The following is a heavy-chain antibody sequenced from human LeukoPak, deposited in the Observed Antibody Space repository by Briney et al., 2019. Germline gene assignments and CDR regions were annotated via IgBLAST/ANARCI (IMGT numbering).Heavy chain of an antibody. V-gene: IGHV4-59*12. CDR1: GGSISSYY. CDR3: ARANYYDSTGYLPVVYPSDF. CDR2: IYYSGST. J-gene: IGHJ4*02. D-gene: IGHD3-22*01. Sequence: PSETLSLTCTVSGGSISSYYWSWIRQPPGKGLEWIGYIYYSGSTNYNPSLKSRVTISVDTSKNQFSLKLRSVTAADTAVYYCARANYYDSTGYLPVVYPSDFWGQGTLVTVSS.